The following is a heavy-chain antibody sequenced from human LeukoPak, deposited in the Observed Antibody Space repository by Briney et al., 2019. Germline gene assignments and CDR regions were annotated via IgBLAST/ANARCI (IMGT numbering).Heavy chain of an antibody. CDR1: GGSITSSSYY. CDR3: ARGTSSSHSPFDY. J-gene: IGHJ4*02. Sequence: SETLSLTCSVSGGSITSSSYYWSWLRQSPGKGLEWIGSIYYSGSTYYNPSLKSRVTISVDTSKNQFSLKLSSVTAADTAVYYCARGTSSSHSPFDYWGQGTLVTVSS. CDR2: IYYSGST. D-gene: IGHD2-2*01. V-gene: IGHV4-39*07.